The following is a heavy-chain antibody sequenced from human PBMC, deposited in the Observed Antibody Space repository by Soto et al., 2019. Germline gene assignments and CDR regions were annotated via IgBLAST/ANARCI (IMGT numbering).Heavy chain of an antibody. CDR2: INYSGST. CDR1: GGSISSYY. Sequence: PSETLSLTCSVSGGSISSYYWSWIRQPPGKGLEWIGYINYSGSTNYNPSLKSRVTISVNTSKNQFSLKLSSVTAADTAVYYCARVPAKWNHRWDAFDIWGQGTMVT. CDR3: ARVPAKWNHRWDAFDI. D-gene: IGHD1-1*01. V-gene: IGHV4-59*01. J-gene: IGHJ3*02.